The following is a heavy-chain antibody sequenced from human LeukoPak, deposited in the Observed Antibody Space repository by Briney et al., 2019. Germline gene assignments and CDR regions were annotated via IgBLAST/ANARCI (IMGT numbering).Heavy chain of an antibody. CDR1: GGTFSSYA. V-gene: IGHV1-69*13. CDR3: ARDFNEGRLLDY. J-gene: IGHJ4*02. CDR2: IIPIFGTA. Sequence: VASVKVSCKASGGTFSSYAISWVRQAPGQGLEWMGGIIPIFGTANYAQKFQGRVTITADESTSTAYMELSSLRSEDTAVYYCARDFNEGRLLDYWGQGTLVTVSS. D-gene: IGHD1-1*01.